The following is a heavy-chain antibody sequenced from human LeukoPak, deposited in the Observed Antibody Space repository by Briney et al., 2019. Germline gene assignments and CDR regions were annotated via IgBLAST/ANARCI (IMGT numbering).Heavy chain of an antibody. V-gene: IGHV1-2*02. CDR1: GYTFTGYY. CDR2: INPNSGGT. CDR3: ARVRRDGYNSAFDI. Sequence: ASVKVSCKASGYTFTGYYIHWVRQAPGQGLEWMGWINPNSGGTNYAQKFQGRVTMTRGTSITTAYMELSRLRSDDTAVYYCARVRRDGYNSAFDIWGQGTMVTVSS. J-gene: IGHJ3*02. D-gene: IGHD5-24*01.